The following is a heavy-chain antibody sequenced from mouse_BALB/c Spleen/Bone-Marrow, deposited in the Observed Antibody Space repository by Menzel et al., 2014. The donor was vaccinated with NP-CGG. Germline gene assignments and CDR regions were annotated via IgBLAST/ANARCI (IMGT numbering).Heavy chain of an antibody. J-gene: IGHJ1*01. Sequence: QVQLQQSGPGLEAPSQSPSITCTVSGFSLTSYGVSWVRQPPGKGLEWLGVIWGDGSTNYHSALISRLSIRKDNSKSQVFLKLNSLQTDDTATYYCAKPLFPWWYFAVWGEGSTVTVPS. V-gene: IGHV2-3*01. CDR1: GFSLTSYG. CDR2: IWGDGST. D-gene: IGHD6-5*01. CDR3: AKPLFPWWYFAV.